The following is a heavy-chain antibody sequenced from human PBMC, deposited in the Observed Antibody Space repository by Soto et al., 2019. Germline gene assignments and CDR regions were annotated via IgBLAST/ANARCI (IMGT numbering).Heavy chain of an antibody. V-gene: IGHV3-30*18. Sequence: GGSLRLSCAASGFSFSSYGMHWVRQAPGKRLEWVAVISYDGTNKNYADSVKGRFTISRDNSENTVYLQMNSLRTEDTAVYYCAKDTYYHDSSGYYVFDYWGQGTLVTVSS. D-gene: IGHD3-22*01. CDR3: AKDTYYHDSSGYYVFDY. CDR2: ISYDGTNK. CDR1: GFSFSSYG. J-gene: IGHJ4*02.